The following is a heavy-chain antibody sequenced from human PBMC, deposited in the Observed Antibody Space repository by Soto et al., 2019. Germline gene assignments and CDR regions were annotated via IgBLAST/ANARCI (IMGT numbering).Heavy chain of an antibody. CDR1: GGSISSYY. Sequence: QVQLQESGPGLVKPSETLSLTCTVSGGSISSYYWSWIRQPPGKGLEWIGYIYYSGSTNYNPSLKSRVTISVDTSKNQFSLKLSSVTAADTAVYYCARELVYCSSTSCYADDPDAFDIWGQGTMVTVSS. D-gene: IGHD2-2*01. CDR2: IYYSGST. CDR3: ARELVYCSSTSCYADDPDAFDI. J-gene: IGHJ3*02. V-gene: IGHV4-59*01.